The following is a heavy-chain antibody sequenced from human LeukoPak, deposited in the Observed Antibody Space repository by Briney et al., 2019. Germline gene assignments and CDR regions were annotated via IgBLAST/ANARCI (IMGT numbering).Heavy chain of an antibody. CDR1: GFTFSSYA. Sequence: PGGSLRLSCAASGFTFSSYAMSWVRQAPGKRLECVSAISGSGGDTYYADSVNGRFSISRDNSKNTLNLQMTSLRAEDTAVYYCAKSRADFWSSSDVWGKGTTVTVSS. CDR2: ISGSGGDT. J-gene: IGHJ6*04. CDR3: AKSRADFWSSSDV. D-gene: IGHD3-3*01. V-gene: IGHV3-23*01.